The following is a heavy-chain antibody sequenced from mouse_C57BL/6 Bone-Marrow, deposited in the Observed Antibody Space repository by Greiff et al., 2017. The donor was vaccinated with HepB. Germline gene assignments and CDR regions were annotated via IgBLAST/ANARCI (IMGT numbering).Heavy chain of an antibody. CDR1: GYTFTSYW. J-gene: IGHJ4*01. Sequence: QVQLQQPGAELVKPGASVKLSCKASGYTFTSYWMQWVKQRPGQGLEWIGEIDPSDRYTNYNQKFKGKATLTVDTSSSTAYMQLSSLTSEDSAVYYCARYSFLYVFYAMDYWGQGTSVTVSS. CDR2: IDPSDRYT. V-gene: IGHV1-50*01. D-gene: IGHD1-1*01. CDR3: ARYSFLYVFYAMDY.